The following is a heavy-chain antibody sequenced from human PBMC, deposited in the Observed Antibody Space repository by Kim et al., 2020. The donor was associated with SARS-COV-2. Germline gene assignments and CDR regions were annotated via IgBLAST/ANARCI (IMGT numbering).Heavy chain of an antibody. V-gene: IGHV3-30*04. D-gene: IGHD3-10*01. J-gene: IGHJ3*01. CDR2: ISDEGGST. CDR1: GFNFNNYA. Sequence: GGSLRLSCGASGFNFNNYAMRWVRQAPGKGLEWLAVISDEGGSTYYADSLKGRFTVSRDSSHNTLYLQMRSLRAEDTAVYYCAKASPFFWFVEGVNAF. CDR3: AKASPFFWFVEGVNAF.